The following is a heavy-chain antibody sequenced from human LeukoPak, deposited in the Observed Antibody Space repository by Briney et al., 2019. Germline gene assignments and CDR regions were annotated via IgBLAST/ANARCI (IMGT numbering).Heavy chain of an antibody. V-gene: IGHV3-23*01. CDR2: IGATGVST. J-gene: IGHJ4*02. CDR3: AKEGFDS. CDR1: GFTFRNYA. Sequence: PGGSLRLSCAASGFTFRNYAMTWVRQAPGKGLEWVSGIGATGVSTHYADSVRGRFTISRDNSKNTLYLQMNSLRAEDTAVYYCAKEGFDSWGQGTLVTVSS.